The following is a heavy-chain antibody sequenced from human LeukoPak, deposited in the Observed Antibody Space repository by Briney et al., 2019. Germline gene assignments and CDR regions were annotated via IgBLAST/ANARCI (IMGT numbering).Heavy chain of an antibody. CDR1: GYTFTGYY. Sequence: ASVKVSCKASGYTFTGYYMHWVRQAPGQGLEWMGWINPNSGGTNYAQKFQGRVTMTRDTSISTAYMELSRLRSDDTAVYYCARDNKIAAAVLPYFWFGPWGQGTLVTVSS. CDR3: ARDNKIAAAVLPYFWFGP. V-gene: IGHV1-2*02. CDR2: INPNSGGT. D-gene: IGHD6-13*01. J-gene: IGHJ5*02.